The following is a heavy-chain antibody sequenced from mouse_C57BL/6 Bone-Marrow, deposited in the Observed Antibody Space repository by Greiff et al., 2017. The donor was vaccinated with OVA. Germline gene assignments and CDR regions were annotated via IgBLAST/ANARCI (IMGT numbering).Heavy chain of an antibody. V-gene: IGHV1-55*01. Sequence: QVQLQQSGAELARPGASVKMSCKASGYTFTSYTMHWVKQRPGQGLEWIGDIYPGSGSTNYNEKFKSKATLTVDTSSSTAYMQLSSLTSEDSAVYYCASKGDYGEVDYWGQGTTLTVSS. CDR2: IYPGSGST. D-gene: IGHD2-4*01. CDR1: GYTFTSYT. CDR3: ASKGDYGEVDY. J-gene: IGHJ2*01.